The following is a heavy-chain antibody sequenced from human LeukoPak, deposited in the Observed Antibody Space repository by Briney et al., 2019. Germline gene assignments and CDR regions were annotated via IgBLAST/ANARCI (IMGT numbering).Heavy chain of an antibody. CDR1: GFTFSSYS. J-gene: IGHJ3*02. D-gene: IGHD4-17*01. CDR3: ARDSVTVTTNAFDI. V-gene: IGHV3-21*01. Sequence: GESLKISCAASGFTFSSYSMNWVRQAPGKGLEWVSSISSSSSYIYYADSVKGRFTISRDNAKNSLYLQMNSLRAEDTAVYYCARDSVTVTTNAFDIWGQGTMVTVSS. CDR2: ISSSSSYI.